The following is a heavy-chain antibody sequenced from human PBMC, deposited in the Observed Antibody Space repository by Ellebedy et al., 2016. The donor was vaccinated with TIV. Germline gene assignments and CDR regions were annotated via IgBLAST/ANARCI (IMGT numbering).Heavy chain of an antibody. CDR1: GYTFTNYW. CDR3: ARMVYGSGWDGYFDP. Sequence: GESLKISCKTSGYTFTNYWIAWVRQRPGKGLEWMGFIYPRDSDTRYIPSSQGQVTISADKSINTVYLQWRSLQASDTAVYYCARMVYGSGWDGYFDPWGQGTLVTVSP. D-gene: IGHD6-19*01. CDR2: IYPRDSDT. J-gene: IGHJ5*02. V-gene: IGHV5-51*01.